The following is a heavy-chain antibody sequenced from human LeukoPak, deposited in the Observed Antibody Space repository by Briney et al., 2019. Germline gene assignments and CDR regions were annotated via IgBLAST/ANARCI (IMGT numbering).Heavy chain of an antibody. CDR2: ITSNGGST. CDR3: AYGGYFFAY. V-gene: IGHV3-64*04. Sequence: GGSLRLSCSASGFTFSTNSMHWVRQAPGKGLEFVSAITSNGGSTYYADSVKGRFTISRDNAKNSLYLQMNSLRAEDTAVYYCAYGGYFFAYWGQGTLVTVSS. D-gene: IGHD3-10*01. CDR1: GFTFSTNS. J-gene: IGHJ4*02.